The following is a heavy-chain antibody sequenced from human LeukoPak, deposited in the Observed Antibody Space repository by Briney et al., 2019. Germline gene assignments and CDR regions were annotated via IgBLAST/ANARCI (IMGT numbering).Heavy chain of an antibody. D-gene: IGHD3-16*02. J-gene: IGHJ4*02. CDR3: ATGTSYVWGSYRYFTD. Sequence: PRASVKVSCKVSGYTPTKLSMHWVRPPPGKGLEWMGAFDPEDGETIYAQKFQGRVTMTEDTSTDTDYMELSSLRSEDTAVYYCATGTSYVWGSYRYFTDWGQGTLVTVS. CDR1: GYTPTKLS. CDR2: FDPEDGET. V-gene: IGHV1-24*01.